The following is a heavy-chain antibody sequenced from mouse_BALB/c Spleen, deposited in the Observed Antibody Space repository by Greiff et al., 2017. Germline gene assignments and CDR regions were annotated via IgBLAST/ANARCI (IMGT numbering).Heavy chain of an antibody. J-gene: IGHJ3*01. D-gene: IGHD2-1*01. V-gene: IGHV5-12-2*01. Sequence: EVKLVESGGGLVQPGGSLKLSCAASGFTFSSYTMSWVRQTPEKRLEWVAYISNGGGSTYYPDTVKGRFTISRDNAKNTLYLQMSSLKSEDTAMYYCASYYGNYWFAYWGQGTLVTVSA. CDR1: GFTFSSYT. CDR3: ASYYGNYWFAY. CDR2: ISNGGGST.